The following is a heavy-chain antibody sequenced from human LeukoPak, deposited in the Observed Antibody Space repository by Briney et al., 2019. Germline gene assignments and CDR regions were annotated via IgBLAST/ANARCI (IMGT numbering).Heavy chain of an antibody. CDR1: GGSISSSSYY. V-gene: IGHV4-39*01. CDR3: ARHYSSSWLIPNGIDY. D-gene: IGHD6-13*01. J-gene: IGHJ4*02. Sequence: SETLSLTCTVSGGSISSSSYYWGWIRQPPGKGLEWIGSIYYSGSTYYNPSLKSRVTISVDTSKNQFSLELSSVTAADTAVYYCARHYSSSWLIPNGIDYWGQGTLVTVSS. CDR2: IYYSGST.